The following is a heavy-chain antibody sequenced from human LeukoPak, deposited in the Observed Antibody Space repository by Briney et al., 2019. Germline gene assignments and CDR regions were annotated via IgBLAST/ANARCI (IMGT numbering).Heavy chain of an antibody. CDR1: GIIFSNYE. CDR3: ARADCGGDCYFPYYFDY. J-gene: IGHJ4*02. CDR2: ISNSGKSI. D-gene: IGHD2-21*02. Sequence: GGSLRLSCAASGIIFSNYEVNWVRQAPGKGLEWVSYISNSGKSIYYADSVKGRFTISRDNAKNSLFLQMDSLRAEDTAVYYCARADCGGDCYFPYYFDYWGQGTLVTVSS. V-gene: IGHV3-48*03.